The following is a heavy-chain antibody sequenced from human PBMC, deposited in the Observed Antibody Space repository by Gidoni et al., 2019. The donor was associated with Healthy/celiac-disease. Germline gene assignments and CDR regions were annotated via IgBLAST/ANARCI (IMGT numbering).Heavy chain of an antibody. V-gene: IGHV4-39*01. CDR1: AGPISSSSYY. D-gene: IGHD3-10*01. CDR2: IYYSGST. CDR3: AIHVVLVRGVITPHFDY. J-gene: IGHJ4*02. Sequence: QLQLQESGPGLVKPSEPLYLTCTVSAGPISSSSYYWGWLRQPPGKGLEWIGSIYYSGSTYYNPSRKSRVTICVDTSKNQFSLKRSSVTAADTAVYYCAIHVVLVRGVITPHFDYWGQGTLFTVSS.